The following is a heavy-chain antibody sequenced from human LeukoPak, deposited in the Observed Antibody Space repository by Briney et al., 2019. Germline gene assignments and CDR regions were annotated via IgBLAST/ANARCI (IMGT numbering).Heavy chain of an antibody. CDR3: AREVYYYDSSGYQGRYTYYFDY. J-gene: IGHJ4*02. CDR1: GGSISTTTYY. Sequence: PSETLSLTCIVSGGSISTTTYYWAWVRQPPGKGLEGIGSIYKTGTTNYSPSLKSPVTISVDTSENPFSLKLSSVTAADTAVYYCAREVYYYDSSGYQGRYTYYFDYWGQGTLVTVSS. V-gene: IGHV4-39*07. CDR2: IYKTGTT. D-gene: IGHD3-22*01.